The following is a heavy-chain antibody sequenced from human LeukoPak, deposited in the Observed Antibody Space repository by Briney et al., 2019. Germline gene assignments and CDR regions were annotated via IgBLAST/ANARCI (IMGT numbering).Heavy chain of an antibody. D-gene: IGHD3-16*01. J-gene: IGHJ3*02. CDR3: WGESDAFDI. Sequence: GGSLRLSCSPSGFTFSSYAMSWVRQAPGEGVGWVSAICGIGGSTYSADSVKGRFTISRAHSQNTLSLQLNILRAQAPLGYHCWGESDAFDIWGQGTMVTVSS. CDR2: ICGIGGST. CDR1: GFTFSSYA. V-gene: IGHV3-23*01.